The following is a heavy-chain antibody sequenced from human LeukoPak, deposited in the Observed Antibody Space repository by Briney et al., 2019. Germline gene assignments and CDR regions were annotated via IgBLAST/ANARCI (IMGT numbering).Heavy chain of an antibody. CDR2: INSSESTI. CDR3: ARGRGSGTYYTRGYYMDV. V-gene: IGHV3-48*03. D-gene: IGHD3-10*01. Sequence: PGGSLRLSCAASGFTFSSYEMNWVRQGPGKGLEWVSYINSSESTIYYADSVKGRFTISRDNAKNSLYLHMSSLRAEDTAVYYCARGRGSGTYYTRGYYMDVWGKGTTVTISS. CDR1: GFTFSSYE. J-gene: IGHJ6*03.